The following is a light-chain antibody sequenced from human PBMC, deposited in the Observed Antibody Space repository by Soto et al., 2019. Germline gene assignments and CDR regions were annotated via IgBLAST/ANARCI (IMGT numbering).Light chain of an antibody. Sequence: SVLTQPPPASGSPGQSVTISCTGTSSDVGGYNYVSWYQQHPGKAPKLMIYEVSKRPSGAPDRFSGSKSGNTASLTVSGLQAEDEADYYCSSYAGSNNYVFGTGTKV. J-gene: IGLJ1*01. CDR2: EVS. V-gene: IGLV2-8*01. CDR1: SSDVGGYNY. CDR3: SSYAGSNNYV.